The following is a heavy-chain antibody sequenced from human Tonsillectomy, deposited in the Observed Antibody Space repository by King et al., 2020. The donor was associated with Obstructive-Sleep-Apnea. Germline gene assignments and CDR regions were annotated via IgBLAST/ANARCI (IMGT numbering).Heavy chain of an antibody. Sequence: QLQESGPGLVKPSETLSLTCTVSGYSISSGYYWGWIRQPPGKGLEWIGSIYHSGSTYYNPSLKSRVTISVDTYKNQFSLKLSSVTAADTAVYYCARADYYDSSGCDYWGQGTLVTVSS. CDR1: GYSISSGYY. V-gene: IGHV4-38-2*02. CDR2: IYHSGST. D-gene: IGHD3-22*01. CDR3: ARADYYDSSGCDY. J-gene: IGHJ4*02.